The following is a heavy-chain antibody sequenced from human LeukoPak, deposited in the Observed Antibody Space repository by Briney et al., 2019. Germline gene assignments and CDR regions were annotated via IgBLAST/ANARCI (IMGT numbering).Heavy chain of an antibody. CDR2: IYSGGSI. CDR1: GVSVSNYY. J-gene: IGHJ6*02. D-gene: IGHD3-10*01. V-gene: IGHV3-66*01. Sequence: GGSLRLSCAASGVSVSNYYMHWVRQAPGKGLEWVSVIYSGGSIYYADSVKGRFIISRDNSKNTLDLQLNNLRAEDTAVYYCAREPPMGRYYYGMDVWGQGTTVTVSS. CDR3: AREPPMGRYYYGMDV.